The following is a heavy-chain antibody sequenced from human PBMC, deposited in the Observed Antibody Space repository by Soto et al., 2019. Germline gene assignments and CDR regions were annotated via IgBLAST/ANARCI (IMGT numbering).Heavy chain of an antibody. CDR3: ARIHFGDEPSYYYYGMDV. Sequence: SETLSLTCTFSCGSFISGDYYWSWVRQPPGKGLEWIGYIYYTGSTFNNPSLKSRVSISIDTSKTQFSLKLSSVTAADTAVYYCARIHFGDEPSYYYYGMDVWGQGTTVTVS. CDR2: IYYTGST. J-gene: IGHJ6*02. V-gene: IGHV4-30-4*01. CDR1: CGSFISGDYY. D-gene: IGHD4-17*01.